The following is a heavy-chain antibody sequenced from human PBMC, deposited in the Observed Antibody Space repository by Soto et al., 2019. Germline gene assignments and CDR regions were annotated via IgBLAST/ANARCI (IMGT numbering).Heavy chain of an antibody. V-gene: IGHV1-2*02. CDR3: ARRKGDYYDSSGYHYYFDY. CDR2: INPNSGGT. Sequence: QVQLVQSGAAVKKPGASVKVSCKASGYTFTDYYVHWVRQAPGQGLEWMGCINPNSGGTKSAQRFQGSDTTTRDTSISSAYMELSRLRSDDTAVYYCARRKGDYYDSSGYHYYFDYWGQGTLVTVSS. CDR1: GYTFTDYY. J-gene: IGHJ4*02. D-gene: IGHD3-22*01.